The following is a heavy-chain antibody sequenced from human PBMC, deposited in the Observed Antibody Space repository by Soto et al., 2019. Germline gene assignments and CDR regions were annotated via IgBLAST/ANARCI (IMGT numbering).Heavy chain of an antibody. CDR2: IIPIFGTA. Sequence: SVKVSCKASGGTFSSYAISWVRQAPGQGLEWMGGIIPIFGTANYAQKFQGRVTITADESTSTAYMELSSLRSEDTAVYYCARVSMDTAMGHYYYYGMDVWGQGTTVTVSS. CDR1: GGTFSSYA. D-gene: IGHD5-18*01. CDR3: ARVSMDTAMGHYYYYGMDV. J-gene: IGHJ6*02. V-gene: IGHV1-69*13.